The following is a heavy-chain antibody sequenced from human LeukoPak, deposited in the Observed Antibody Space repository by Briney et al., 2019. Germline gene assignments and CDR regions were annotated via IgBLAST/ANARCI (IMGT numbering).Heavy chain of an antibody. Sequence: ASVKVSCTASGYIFTDYYMHWVRQAPGQGLEWMGWINPNSGGTSYAQNFQGRVTMTRDTSISTAYMELSWLRSDDTAVYYCARDGERYSSSWFDYWGQGTLVAVSS. V-gene: IGHV1-2*02. D-gene: IGHD6-13*01. CDR1: GYIFTDYY. CDR2: INPNSGGT. J-gene: IGHJ4*02. CDR3: ARDGERYSSSWFDY.